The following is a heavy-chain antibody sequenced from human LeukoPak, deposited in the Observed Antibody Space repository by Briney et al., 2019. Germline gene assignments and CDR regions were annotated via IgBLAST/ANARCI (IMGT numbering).Heavy chain of an antibody. CDR3: ARDRWFDC. J-gene: IGHJ5*01. CDR2: IIYSGRT. Sequence: SETLSLTCTVSGDSFTTNYWSWIRQSPGKGLEWIGYIIYSGRTTYNPSLKSRGTISLDTSKNQFSLKLSSVTAADTAVYYCARDRWFDCWGQGTLVTVSS. V-gene: IGHV4-59*01. CDR1: GDSFTTNY.